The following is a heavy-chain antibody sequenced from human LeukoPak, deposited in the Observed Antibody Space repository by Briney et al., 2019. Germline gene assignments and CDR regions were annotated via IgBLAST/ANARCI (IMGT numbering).Heavy chain of an antibody. CDR3: AKDTAYDFWSGYSDY. CDR2: ISWNSGSI. D-gene: IGHD3-3*01. Sequence: PGRSLRLSCAASGFTFDDYAMHWVRQAPGKGLEWVSGISWNSGSIGYADSVKGRFTTSRDNAKNSLYLQMNSLRAEDTALYYCAKDTAYDFWSGYSDYWGQGTLVTVSS. V-gene: IGHV3-9*01. J-gene: IGHJ4*02. CDR1: GFTFDDYA.